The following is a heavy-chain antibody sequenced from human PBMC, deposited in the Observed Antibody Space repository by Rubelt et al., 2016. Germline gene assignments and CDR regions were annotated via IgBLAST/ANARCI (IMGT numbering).Heavy chain of an antibody. CDR1: GGSFSGYY. CDR2: INHSGST. Sequence: QVQLQQWGAGLLKPSETLSLTCAVYGGSFSGYYWSWIRQPPGKGLEWIGEINHSGSTNYNPSLKSRVTISVDTSKNQFSLELSAVTAADTAVYYCARGRVVPAAMVLGWFDPWGQGTLVTVSS. CDR3: ARGRVVPAAMVLGWFDP. J-gene: IGHJ5*02. D-gene: IGHD2-2*01. V-gene: IGHV4-34*01.